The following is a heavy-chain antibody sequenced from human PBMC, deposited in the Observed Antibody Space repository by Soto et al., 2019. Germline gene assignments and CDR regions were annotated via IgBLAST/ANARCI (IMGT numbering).Heavy chain of an antibody. V-gene: IGHV3-23*01. Sequence: EVQLLGSGGGLVQPGGALRLSCAASGFTFSNYAMTWVRQTPAKGLEWLSTISGSGLTTYYADSVKGRFTISRDNSKNTLYLLMSSLRAEDTALYHCAACNNNSCYSKPLDYWGQGTLVTVTA. CDR3: AACNNNSCYSKPLDY. D-gene: IGHD2-15*01. J-gene: IGHJ4*02. CDR2: ISGSGLTT. CDR1: GFTFSNYA.